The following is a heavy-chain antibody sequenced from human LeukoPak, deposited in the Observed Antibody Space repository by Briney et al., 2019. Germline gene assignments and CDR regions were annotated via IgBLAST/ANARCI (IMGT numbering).Heavy chain of an antibody. D-gene: IGHD3-10*01. CDR1: GGSISSYY. CDR2: IYYSGST. V-gene: IGHV4-59*01. CDR3: AASMVRGVIITRKPYLFDY. J-gene: IGHJ4*02. Sequence: PSETLSLTCTVSGGSISSYYWSWIRQPPGKGLEWIGYIYYSGSTNYNPSLKSRVTISVDMSKNQFSLKLSSVTAADTAVYYCAASMVRGVIITRKPYLFDYWGQGTLVTVSS.